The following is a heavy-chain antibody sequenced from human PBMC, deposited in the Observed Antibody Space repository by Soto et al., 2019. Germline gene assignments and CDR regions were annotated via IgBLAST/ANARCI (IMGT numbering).Heavy chain of an antibody. CDR2: ISYDGSNK. J-gene: IGHJ4*02. V-gene: IGHV3-30-3*01. D-gene: IGHD5-18*01. CDR1: GFTFSSYA. Sequence: LRLSCAASGFTFSSYAMHWVRQAPGKGLEWVAVISYDGSNKYYADSVKGRFTISRDNSKNTLYLQMNSLRAEDTAVYYCAREYRYGSGPGYWGQGTPVTVSS. CDR3: AREYRYGSGPGY.